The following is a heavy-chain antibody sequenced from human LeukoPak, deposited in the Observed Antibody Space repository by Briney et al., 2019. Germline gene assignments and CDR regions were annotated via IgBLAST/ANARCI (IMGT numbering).Heavy chain of an antibody. CDR1: GYTFTGYY. D-gene: IGHD4-23*01. J-gene: IGHJ6*03. Sequence: GASVKVSCKASGYTFTGYYMHWVRQAPGQGLEWMGWINPNSGGTNYAQKFQGRVTMTRDTSISTAYMELSRLRSDDTAVYYCAAGTVAPTSYYYYYYMDVWGKGTTVTVSS. CDR3: AAGTVAPTSYYYYYYMDV. CDR2: INPNSGGT. V-gene: IGHV1-2*02.